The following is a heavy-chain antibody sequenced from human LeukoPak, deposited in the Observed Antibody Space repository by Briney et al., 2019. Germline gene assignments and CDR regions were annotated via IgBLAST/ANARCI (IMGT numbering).Heavy chain of an antibody. J-gene: IGHJ4*02. CDR2: IRYDGSNK. Sequence: GGSLRLSCAASGFTFSSYGMHWVRQAPGKGLEWVAFIRYDGSNKYYADSVKGRFTISRDNSKNTLYLQMNSLRAEDTAVYYCAKEGIVGVTAFDYWGQGTLVTVSS. D-gene: IGHD2-21*02. CDR3: AKEGIVGVTAFDY. V-gene: IGHV3-30*02. CDR1: GFTFSSYG.